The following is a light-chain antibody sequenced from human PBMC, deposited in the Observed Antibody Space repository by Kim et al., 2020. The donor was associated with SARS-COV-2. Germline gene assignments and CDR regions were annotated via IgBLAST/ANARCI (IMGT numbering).Light chain of an antibody. J-gene: IGLJ3*02. Sequence: QSVLTQPPSVSAAPGQKVTISCSGTSSNIGNNYVSWYRQFPGAPPKLLIYDDTERPSGIPDLFSGSKSGASASLGITGLQTGDEAYYYCGTWDGDLTAGVFGGGTQLTVL. CDR1: SSNIGNNY. CDR2: DDT. CDR3: GTWDGDLTAGV. V-gene: IGLV1-51*01.